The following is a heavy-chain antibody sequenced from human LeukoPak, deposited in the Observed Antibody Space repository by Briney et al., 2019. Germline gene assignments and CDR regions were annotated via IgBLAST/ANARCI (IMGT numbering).Heavy chain of an antibody. Sequence: PGGSLRPSCAASGFTFSDYYMSWIRQAPGKGLEWVSYISSRGDTIYYADSVKGRFTISRDSAKNSLYLQMNSLRVEDTAVYYCAARSMAANPGAYWGQGTLVTVSS. CDR1: GFTFSDYY. CDR3: AARSMAANPGAY. J-gene: IGHJ4*02. V-gene: IGHV3-11*01. CDR2: ISSRGDTI. D-gene: IGHD5-24*01.